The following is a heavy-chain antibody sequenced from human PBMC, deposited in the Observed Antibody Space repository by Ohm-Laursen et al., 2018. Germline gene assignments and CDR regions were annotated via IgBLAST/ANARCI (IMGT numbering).Heavy chain of an antibody. CDR2: IYHNGIT. CDR1: DYSISSGYY. V-gene: IGHV4-38-2*02. Sequence: SQTLSLTCIVSDYSISSGYYWGWIRQPPGKGLEWIGSIYHNGITNYNPSLKSRVTISVDTSKNQFSLKLSSVTAADTAVYYCARSTFWSGYGYYYYGMDVWGQGTTVTVSS. D-gene: IGHD3-3*01. CDR3: ARSTFWSGYGYYYYGMDV. J-gene: IGHJ6*02.